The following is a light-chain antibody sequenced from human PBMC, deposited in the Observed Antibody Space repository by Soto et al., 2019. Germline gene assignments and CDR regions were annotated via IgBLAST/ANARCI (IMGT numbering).Light chain of an antibody. Sequence: QSVLTQPASVSGSPGQSITISCTGTNSGVGGYNYVSWYQQHPGKAPELMIYEVSHRPSGVSNRFSGSKSDNTASLTISGLQAEDAADYSCRSYTSISTIYVSGTGTKVTVL. CDR1: NSGVGGYNY. V-gene: IGLV2-14*01. CDR3: RSYTSISTIYV. J-gene: IGLJ1*01. CDR2: EVS.